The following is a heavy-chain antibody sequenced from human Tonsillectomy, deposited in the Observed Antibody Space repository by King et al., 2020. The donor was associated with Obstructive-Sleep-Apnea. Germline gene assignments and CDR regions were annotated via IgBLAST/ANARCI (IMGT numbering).Heavy chain of an antibody. CDR2: INYSGST. CDR3: ARLRSVAGTRTPSFDV. D-gene: IGHD6-19*01. Sequence: VQLQESGPGLVKPSETLSLTCAVSGGSISSHYWSWIRQPPGKGLEWIGYINYSGSTNYNPSLKSRVTISLYKSKNQFSLRLRSVTAADTAVYYCARLRSVAGTRTPSFDVWGQGPLVTVSS. J-gene: IGHJ3*01. V-gene: IGHV4-59*08. CDR1: GGSISSHY.